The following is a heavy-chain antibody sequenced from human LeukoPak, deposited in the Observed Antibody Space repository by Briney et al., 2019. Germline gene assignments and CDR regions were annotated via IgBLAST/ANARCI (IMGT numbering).Heavy chain of an antibody. CDR3: AKGAVYYYGSGSSVPVDV. D-gene: IGHD3-10*01. CDR2: ISGSGGST. CDR1: GFTFSSYA. Sequence: GGSLRLSCAASGFTFSSYAMSWVRQAPGKGLEWVSAISGSGGSTYYADSVKGRFTISRDNSKNTLYLQMNSLRAEDTAVYYCAKGAVYYYGSGSSVPVDVWGQGTTDTVSS. V-gene: IGHV3-23*01. J-gene: IGHJ6*02.